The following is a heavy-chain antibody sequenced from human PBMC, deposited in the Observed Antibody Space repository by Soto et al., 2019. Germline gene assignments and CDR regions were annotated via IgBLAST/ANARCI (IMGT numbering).Heavy chain of an antibody. V-gene: IGHV3-21*01. J-gene: IGHJ6*02. Sequence: PGGSLRLSCAASGFTFSSYSMNWVRQAPGKGLEWVSSISSSSSYIYYADSVKGRFTISRDNAKNSLYLQMNSLRAEDTAVYYCARSRREVIAAGTDVWGQGTTVTVSS. CDR2: ISSSSSYI. CDR1: GFTFSSYS. D-gene: IGHD6-25*01. CDR3: ARSRREVIAAGTDV.